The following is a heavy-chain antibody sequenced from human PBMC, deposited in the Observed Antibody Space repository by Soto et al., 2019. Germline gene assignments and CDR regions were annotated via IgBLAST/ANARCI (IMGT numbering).Heavy chain of an antibody. D-gene: IGHD5-18*01. J-gene: IGHJ4*02. Sequence: QVQLVQSGAEVTKPGSSVKVSCKASGGTFSSYAISWVRQAPGQGLEWMGGIIPIFGTANYAQKFQGRVTINADESTSTAYMELSRLRAEDTAVYYCARDVDTAMVALGCWGQGTLVTVSS. CDR2: IIPIFGTA. CDR1: GGTFSSYA. V-gene: IGHV1-69*01. CDR3: ARDVDTAMVALGC.